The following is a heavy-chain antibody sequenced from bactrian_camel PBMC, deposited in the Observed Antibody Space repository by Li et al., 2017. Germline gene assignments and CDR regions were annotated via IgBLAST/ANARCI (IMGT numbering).Heavy chain of an antibody. D-gene: IGHD5*01. J-gene: IGHJ4*01. CDR3: ATDPYVRYWSLLRAEHYNY. CDR1: RFFFSSYT. V-gene: IGHV3S42*01. CDR2: INSGGGIT. Sequence: DVQLVESGGGLVQPGGSLRLSCAASRFFFSSYTMSWVRQAPGKGLEWVSAINSGGGITAYADSLKGRFTISRDNAKSTLYLQMDSLKSDDTAMYYCATDPYVRYWSLLRAEHYNYWGQGTQVTVS.